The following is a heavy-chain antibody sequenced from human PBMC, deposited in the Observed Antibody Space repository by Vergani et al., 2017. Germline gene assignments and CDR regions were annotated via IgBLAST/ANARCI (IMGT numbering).Heavy chain of an antibody. J-gene: IGHJ4*01. CDR1: GFTFSNYA. D-gene: IGHD2-15*01. V-gene: IGHV3-23*01. CDR2: ISGPGLST. CDR3: VKEKIYLGSYFFDS. Sequence: EVHLLESGGGLVQSGGSLRLSCAASGFTFSNYAVSWVRQAPGRGLAWVSSISGPGLSTYYADSVKGRFSISRDNSKNTVFLQMHSLRAEDTAIYYCVKEKIYLGSYFFDSWGHGILVTVSS.